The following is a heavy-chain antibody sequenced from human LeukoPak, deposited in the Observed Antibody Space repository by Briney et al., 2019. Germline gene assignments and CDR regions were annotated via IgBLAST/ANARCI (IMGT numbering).Heavy chain of an antibody. Sequence: SVKVSCKASGGTFSSYAISWVRQAPGQGLEWMGGIIPIFGTANYAQKFQGRVTITADESTSTAYMELSSLRSEDTAVYYCAGDKPQWLPRDAFDIWGQGTMVTVSS. CDR1: GGTFSSYA. J-gene: IGHJ3*02. V-gene: IGHV1-69*13. D-gene: IGHD3-22*01. CDR2: IIPIFGTA. CDR3: AGDKPQWLPRDAFDI.